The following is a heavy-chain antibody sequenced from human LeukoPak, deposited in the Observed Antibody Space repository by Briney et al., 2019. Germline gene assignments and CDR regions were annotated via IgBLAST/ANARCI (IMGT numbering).Heavy chain of an antibody. Sequence: GGSLRLSCAASGFTFTSYSMNWARQAPGKGLEWVSSISSTTGYMYYADSVRGRFTISRDNSKNALYLQMNSLRAEDTAVYYCARAPSELRYFDWSLGYWGQGTLVTVSS. V-gene: IGHV3-21*01. CDR1: GFTFTSYS. CDR2: ISSTTGYM. J-gene: IGHJ4*02. CDR3: ARAPSELRYFDWSLGY. D-gene: IGHD3-9*01.